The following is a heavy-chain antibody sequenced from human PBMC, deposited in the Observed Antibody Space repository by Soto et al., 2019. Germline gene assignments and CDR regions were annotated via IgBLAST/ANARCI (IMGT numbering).Heavy chain of an antibody. D-gene: IGHD3-22*01. CDR2: ISYDGSNK. V-gene: IGHV3-30-3*01. CDR3: ARDLPVPAYYDRSGSPRWFDP. CDR1: GFTFSSYA. J-gene: IGHJ5*02. Sequence: GGSLRLSCAASGFTFSSYAMHWVRQAPGKGLEWVVVISYDGSNKYYADSVKGRFTISRDNSKNTLYLQMNSLRAEDTAVYYCARDLPVPAYYDRSGSPRWFDPWGQGPLVTVS.